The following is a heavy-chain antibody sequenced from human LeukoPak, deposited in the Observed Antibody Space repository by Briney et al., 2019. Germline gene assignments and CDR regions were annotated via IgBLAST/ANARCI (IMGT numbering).Heavy chain of an antibody. D-gene: IGHD2-21*02. CDR2: VIPLFGTA. CDR3: ARDDLTAHYMDV. Sequence: SVKVSCKASGGTFSSYGISWVRQAPGQGLEWMGEVIPLFGTAEYAQKFQGRVTITTDESTTTAYMELSSLRSEDTAVYYCARDDLTAHYMDVWGTGTTVTVSS. CDR1: GGTFSSYG. J-gene: IGHJ6*03. V-gene: IGHV1-69*05.